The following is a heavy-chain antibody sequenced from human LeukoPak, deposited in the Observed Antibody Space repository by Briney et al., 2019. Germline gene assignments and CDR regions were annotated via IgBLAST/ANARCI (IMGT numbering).Heavy chain of an antibody. V-gene: IGHV1-8*03. CDR3: ARTTSFTASGYDY. CDR2: MNPYSGDR. J-gene: IGHJ4*02. D-gene: IGHD6-25*01. CDR1: GYTFTSFH. Sequence: ASVKVSCKTSGYTFTSFHINWVRQAIRQGVEWMGWMNPYSGDRGYAQKFQGRVSITSDTSISTAYMELSSLRSDDTAVYFCARTTSFTASGYDYWGQGTLVTVSS.